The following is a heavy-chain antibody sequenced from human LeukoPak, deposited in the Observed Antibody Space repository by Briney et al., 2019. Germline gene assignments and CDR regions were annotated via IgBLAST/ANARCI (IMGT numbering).Heavy chain of an antibody. CDR3: ARDTDYYDSSGTYYMDV. V-gene: IGHV3-21*01. Sequence: PGGSLRLSCAASGFTFSSSSMNWVRQAPGKGLEWVSSISSSSSYIYYADSVKGRFTISRDSAKNSLYLQMNSLRAEDTAVYYCARDTDYYDSSGTYYMDVWGKGTTVTVSS. D-gene: IGHD3-22*01. J-gene: IGHJ6*03. CDR2: ISSSSSYI. CDR1: GFTFSSSS.